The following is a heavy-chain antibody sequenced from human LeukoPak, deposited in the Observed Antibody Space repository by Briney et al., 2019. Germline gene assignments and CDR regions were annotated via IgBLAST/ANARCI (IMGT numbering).Heavy chain of an antibody. CDR2: INQSGNT. CDR1: AGSFSGYY. J-gene: IGHJ5*02. CDR3: ARLIRRFGVFNWFDP. D-gene: IGHD3-10*01. V-gene: IGHV4-34*01. Sequence: SETLSLTCAVYAGSFSGYYWTWIRQPPGRGLEWIGEINQSGNTSYNPSLKSRVTISVDTSKNQFSLKLSSVTAADTAVYYCARLIRRFGVFNWFDPWGQGTLVTVSS.